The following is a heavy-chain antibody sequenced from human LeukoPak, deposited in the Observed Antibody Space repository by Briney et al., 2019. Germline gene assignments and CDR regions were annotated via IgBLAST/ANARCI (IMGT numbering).Heavy chain of an antibody. V-gene: IGHV4-4*07. J-gene: IGHJ3*02. CDR1: GGSISSYY. CDR3: ARTVVPSVMGAFDI. D-gene: IGHD2-2*01. CDR2: IYTSGST. Sequence: PSETLSLTCTVSGGSISSYYWSWIRQPAGKGLEWIGRIYTSGSTNYNPSLKSRVTMSVDTSKNQFSLKLSSVTAADTAVYYCARTVVPSVMGAFDIWGQGTMVAVSS.